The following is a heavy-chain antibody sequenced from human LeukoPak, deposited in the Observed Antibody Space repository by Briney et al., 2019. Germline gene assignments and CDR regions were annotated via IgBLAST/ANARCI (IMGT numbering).Heavy chain of an antibody. CDR1: GGSISSYY. J-gene: IGHJ2*01. Sequence: SETLSLTCTVSGGSISSYYWNWIRQPPGKGLEWIGNIYNSGSPNYNPSLKSRVTISVDTSKNQISLRLSSVTAADTAVYYCARDKGPYWYFDLRGRGTLVTVSS. CDR3: ARDKGPYWYFDL. V-gene: IGHV4-59*01. CDR2: IYNSGSP.